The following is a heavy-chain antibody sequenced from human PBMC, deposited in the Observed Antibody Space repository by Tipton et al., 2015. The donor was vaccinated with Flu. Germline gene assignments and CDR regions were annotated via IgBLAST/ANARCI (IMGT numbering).Heavy chain of an antibody. V-gene: IGHV4-34*01. CDR2: INPSGST. CDR3: AAHCSGGSCSHAFDI. D-gene: IGHD2-15*01. CDR1: GGSFSSHY. J-gene: IGHJ3*02. Sequence: TLSLTCAVYGGSFSSHYWSWIRQPPGKGLEWIGEINPSGSTNYNPSLKSRVTISGDTSKNQVSLKLSSVTAADTAVYYFAAHCSGGSCSHAFDIWGQGTMVTVSS.